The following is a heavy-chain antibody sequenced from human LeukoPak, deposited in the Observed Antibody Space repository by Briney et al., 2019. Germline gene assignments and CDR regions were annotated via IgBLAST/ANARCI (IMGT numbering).Heavy chain of an antibody. Sequence: GASVKVSCKASGGTFSSYAISWVRQAPGQGLEWMGGIIPIFGTANYAQKFQGRVTITADESTSTAYMELSSLRSEDTAVYYCARGMGVGATSGYMDVWGKGTTVTISS. CDR3: ARGMGVGATSGYMDV. CDR1: GGTFSSYA. D-gene: IGHD1-26*01. V-gene: IGHV1-69*13. J-gene: IGHJ6*03. CDR2: IIPIFGTA.